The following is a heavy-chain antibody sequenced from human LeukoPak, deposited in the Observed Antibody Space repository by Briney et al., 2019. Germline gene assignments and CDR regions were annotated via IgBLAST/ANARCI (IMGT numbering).Heavy chain of an antibody. CDR3: ANSIDFDYGDYYFDY. Sequence: SETLSLTCAVYGGSFSGYYWSWIRQPAGKGLEWIGRIYTSGSTNYNPSLKSRVTISLDTSKNQFSLKLSSVTAADTAVYYCANSIDFDYGDYYFDYWGQGALVTISS. V-gene: IGHV4-59*10. CDR2: IYTSGST. J-gene: IGHJ4*02. D-gene: IGHD4-17*01. CDR1: GGSFSGYY.